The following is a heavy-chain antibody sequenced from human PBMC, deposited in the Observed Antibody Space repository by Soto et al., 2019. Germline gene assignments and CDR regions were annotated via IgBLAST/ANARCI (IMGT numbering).Heavy chain of an antibody. CDR3: ARTPNSRDPTVFYFDY. CDR2: ISYDGSNK. D-gene: IGHD6-13*01. CDR1: GFTFSSYA. J-gene: IGHJ4*02. Sequence: GGSLRLSCAASGFTFSSYAMHWVRQAPGKGLEWVAVISYDGSNKYYADSVKGRFTISRDNSKNTLYLQMNSLRAEDTAVYYCARTPNSRDPTVFYFDYWGQGTLVTVSS. V-gene: IGHV3-30-3*01.